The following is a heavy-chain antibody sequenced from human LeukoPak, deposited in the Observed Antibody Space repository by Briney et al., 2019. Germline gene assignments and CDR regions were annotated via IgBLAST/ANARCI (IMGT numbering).Heavy chain of an antibody. CDR3: ARDPHYYDSSGYYGIFDY. D-gene: IGHD3-22*01. CDR2: ISSSSSYI. V-gene: IGHV3-21*01. CDR1: GFTFSSYS. J-gene: IGHJ4*02. Sequence: GGSLRLSCAASGFTFSSYSMDWVRQAPGKGLEWVSSISSSSSYIYYADSVKGRFTISRDNAKNSLYLQMNSLRAEDTAVYYCARDPHYYDSSGYYGIFDYWGQGTLVTVSS.